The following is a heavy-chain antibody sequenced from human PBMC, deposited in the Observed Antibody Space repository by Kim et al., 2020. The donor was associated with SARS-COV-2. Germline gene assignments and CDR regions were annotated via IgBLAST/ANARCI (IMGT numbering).Heavy chain of an antibody. CDR3: ARDRYSSSWLD. Sequence: ANYAQRFQGRVTITADESTSTAYMELSSLRSEDTAVYYCARDRYSSSWLDCGQGTLVTVSS. J-gene: IGHJ4*02. V-gene: IGHV1-69*01. D-gene: IGHD6-13*01. CDR2: A.